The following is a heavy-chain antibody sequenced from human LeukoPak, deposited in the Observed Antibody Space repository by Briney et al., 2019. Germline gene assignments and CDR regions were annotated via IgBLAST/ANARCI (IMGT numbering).Heavy chain of an antibody. Sequence: GGSLRLSCAASGFTFDDYAMHWVRQAPGKGLEWVSGISWNSGSIGYADSVKGRFTISRDNAKNSLYLQMNSLRAEDMALYYCARGVYSSGSFDYWGQGTLVTVSS. CDR3: ARGVYSSGSFDY. D-gene: IGHD6-19*01. CDR1: GFTFDDYA. J-gene: IGHJ4*02. CDR2: ISWNSGSI. V-gene: IGHV3-9*03.